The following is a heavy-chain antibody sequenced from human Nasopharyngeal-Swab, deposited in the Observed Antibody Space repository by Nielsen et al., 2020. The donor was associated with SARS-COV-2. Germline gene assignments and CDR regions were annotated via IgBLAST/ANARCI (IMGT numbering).Heavy chain of an antibody. CDR2: IYYSGDT. J-gene: IGHJ5*02. Sequence: SETLSLTCTVSGDSISNYYWSWIRQPPGKGLEWLGYIYYSGDTNYNPSFKSRVAISIDTSKNQFSLELSSVTAADTAIYYRARRYNSGWYGWFDPWGQGTPVTVSS. CDR3: ARRYNSGWYGWFDP. CDR1: GDSISNYY. V-gene: IGHV4-59*08. D-gene: IGHD6-19*01.